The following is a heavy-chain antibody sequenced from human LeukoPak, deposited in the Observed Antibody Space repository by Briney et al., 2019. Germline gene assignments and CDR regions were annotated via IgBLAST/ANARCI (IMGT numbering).Heavy chain of an antibody. CDR3: ARKDYGDYGMDV. V-gene: IGHV4-39*01. Sequence: SETLSLTCTVSGGSISSSSYYWGWIRQPPGTGLEWIGSIYYSGSTYYNPSLKSRVTISVDTSKNQFSLKLSSVTAADTAVYYCARKDYGDYGMDVWGKGTTVTVSS. CDR1: GGSISSSSYY. CDR2: IYYSGST. D-gene: IGHD4-17*01. J-gene: IGHJ6*04.